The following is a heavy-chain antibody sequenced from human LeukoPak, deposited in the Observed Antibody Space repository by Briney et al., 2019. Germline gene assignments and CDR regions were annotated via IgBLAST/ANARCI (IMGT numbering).Heavy chain of an antibody. D-gene: IGHD6-19*01. CDR1: GYTFTGYY. V-gene: IGHV1-2*04. J-gene: IGHJ6*02. CDR3: ARDIGSGWSDYYGMDV. Sequence: ASVKVSCKASGYTFTGYYMHWVRQAPGQGLEWMGWINPNSGGTNYAQKFQGWVTMTRDTSISTAYMELSRLRSDDTAVYYCARDIGSGWSDYYGMDVWGQGTTVTVSS. CDR2: INPNSGGT.